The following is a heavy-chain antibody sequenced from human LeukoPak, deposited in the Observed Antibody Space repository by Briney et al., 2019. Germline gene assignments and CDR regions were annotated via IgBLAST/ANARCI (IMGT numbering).Heavy chain of an antibody. J-gene: IGHJ2*01. CDR3: ARRQIYYDSSGYYLYWYFDL. Sequence: SETLSLTCTVAGGSISSYYWSWIRQPPGKGLEWIGYIYYSGSTNYNPSLKSRVTISVDTSKNQFSLKLSSVTAADTAVYYCARRQIYYDSSGYYLYWYFDLWGQGTLVTVSS. CDR2: IYYSGST. D-gene: IGHD3-22*01. CDR1: GGSISSYY. V-gene: IGHV4-59*01.